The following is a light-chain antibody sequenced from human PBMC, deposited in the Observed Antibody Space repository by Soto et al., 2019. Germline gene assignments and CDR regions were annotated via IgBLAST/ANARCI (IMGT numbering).Light chain of an antibody. J-gene: IGKJ1*01. CDR3: QQYNSYWT. V-gene: IGKV1-9*01. Sequence: IQLTQSPSSLSASVGDRVTVTCRASEDITNYLAWYQQKVGKAPKLLIYDASTLHSGVPSRFSGSGSGTEFTLTISSLQPDDFATYYCQQYNSYWTFGQGTKVDIK. CDR1: EDITNY. CDR2: DAS.